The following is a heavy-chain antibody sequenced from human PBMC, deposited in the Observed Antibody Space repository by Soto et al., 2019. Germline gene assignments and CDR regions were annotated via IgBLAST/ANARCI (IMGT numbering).Heavy chain of an antibody. D-gene: IGHD3-16*01. J-gene: IGHJ4*02. CDR2: IYYTGNT. V-gene: IGHV4-59*01. CDR1: GGSISPSY. CDR3: AAGLDHNKVGY. Sequence: QVRLQESGPGLVEPSETLSLTCTVSGGSISPSYWNWVRQPPGKRLEWIGCIYYTGNTYYNPSLKSRVTISRDTSKNQFSLEVTSVIAADTAMYYCAAGLDHNKVGYWGQGTLVTVSS.